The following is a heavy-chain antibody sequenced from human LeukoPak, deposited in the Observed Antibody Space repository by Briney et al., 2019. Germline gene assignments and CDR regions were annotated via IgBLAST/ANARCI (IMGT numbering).Heavy chain of an antibody. CDR2: INHSGST. CDR3: ARSGYSYGADAFDI. Sequence: SETLSLTCAVYGGSFSGYYWSWIRQPPGKGLEWIGEINHSGSTNYNPSLKSRVTISVDTSKNQFPLKLSSVTAADTAVYYCARSGYSYGADAFDIWGQGTMVTVSS. V-gene: IGHV4-34*01. CDR1: GGSFSGYY. J-gene: IGHJ3*02. D-gene: IGHD5-18*01.